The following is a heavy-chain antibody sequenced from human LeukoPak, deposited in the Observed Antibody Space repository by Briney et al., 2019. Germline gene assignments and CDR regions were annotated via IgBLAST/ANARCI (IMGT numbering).Heavy chain of an antibody. Sequence: SETLSLTCTVSGASISSYFWTWIRQPAGKGLEWIGRMYNSGSTDYNPSLKSRVTMSLDTSRNQFSLKLSTVTAADTAVYYCARKDGDHWGQGTLVTVSS. J-gene: IGHJ4*02. V-gene: IGHV4-4*07. CDR1: GASISSYF. CDR3: ARKDGDH. CDR2: MYNSGST.